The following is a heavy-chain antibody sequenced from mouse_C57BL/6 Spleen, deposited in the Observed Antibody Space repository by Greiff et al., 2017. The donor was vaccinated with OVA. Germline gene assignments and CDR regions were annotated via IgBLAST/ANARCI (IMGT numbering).Heavy chain of an antibody. V-gene: IGHV1-26*01. Sequence: SGPELVKPGASVKISCKASGYTFTDYYMNWVKQSHGKSLEWIGDINPNNGGTSYNQKFKGKATLTVDKSSSTAYMELRSLTSEDSAVYYCARPDLLWFLFAYWGQGTLVTVSA. D-gene: IGHD2-2*01. J-gene: IGHJ3*01. CDR2: INPNNGGT. CDR3: ARPDLLWFLFAY. CDR1: GYTFTDYY.